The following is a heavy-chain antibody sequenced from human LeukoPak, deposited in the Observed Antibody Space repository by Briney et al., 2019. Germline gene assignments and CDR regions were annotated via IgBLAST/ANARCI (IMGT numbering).Heavy chain of an antibody. CDR3: ARNTDYYGSGTYGYFDH. CDR1: GLAVSSTF. J-gene: IGHJ2*01. CDR2: IYSGGTT. D-gene: IGHD3-10*01. V-gene: IGHV3-53*01. Sequence: AGGSLRLSCAPSGLAVSSTFMSWVRQAPGRGLEWGSIIYSGGTTHYADSVKGRFTISRDNAKNMLYLQMDSLRVGDTAIYYCARNTDYYGSGTYGYFDHWGRGTLVTVSS.